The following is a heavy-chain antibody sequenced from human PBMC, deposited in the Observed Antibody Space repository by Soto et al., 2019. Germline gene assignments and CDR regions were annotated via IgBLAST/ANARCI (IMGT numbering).Heavy chain of an antibody. CDR3: ARHSDPRTGRELITGDFDC. CDR2: LSHDGSNE. J-gene: IGHJ4*02. V-gene: IGHV3-30*04. CDR1: GFSFSTHA. Sequence: QVQLVESGGGVVQSGRSLRLSCAASGFSFSTHAMHWVRQAPGKGLEWVAVLSHDGSNEYYADSVKGRFTISRDNSKNTLYLQMPSRRAEEPAGDYWARHSDPRTGRELITGDFDCWGQGTLVTVSS. D-gene: IGHD3-10*01.